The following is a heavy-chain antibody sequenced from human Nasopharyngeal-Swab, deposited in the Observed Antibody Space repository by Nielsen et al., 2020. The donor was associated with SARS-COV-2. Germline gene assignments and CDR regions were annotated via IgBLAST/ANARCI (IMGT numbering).Heavy chain of an antibody. D-gene: IGHD2-2*02. CDR2: IKQDGSEK. CDR1: GFTFSSYW. V-gene: IGHV3-7*01. Sequence: GESLKISCAASGFTFSSYWMSWVRQAPGEGLEWVANIKQDGSEKYYVDSVKGRFTISRDNAKNSLYLQMNSLRAEDTAVYYCARVPNIVVVPAAIRVDYYYMDVWGKGTTVTVSS. J-gene: IGHJ6*03. CDR3: ARVPNIVVVPAAIRVDYYYMDV.